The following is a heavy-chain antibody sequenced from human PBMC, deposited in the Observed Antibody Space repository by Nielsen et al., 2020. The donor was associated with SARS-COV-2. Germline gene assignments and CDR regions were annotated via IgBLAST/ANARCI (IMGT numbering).Heavy chain of an antibody. J-gene: IGHJ4*02. CDR2: IYWDDDK. CDR1: GFSLSTSGVA. D-gene: IGHD7-27*01. CDR3: ARQLGKDYVDY. Sequence: SGPTLVKPTQTLTLTCTFSGFSLSTSGVAVGWIRQPPGKALEWLALIYWDDDKRYSPSLKSRLIITKDTSKNQVVFTMTNMDPLDTATYYCARQLGKDYVDYWGQGSLVTVSS. V-gene: IGHV2-5*02.